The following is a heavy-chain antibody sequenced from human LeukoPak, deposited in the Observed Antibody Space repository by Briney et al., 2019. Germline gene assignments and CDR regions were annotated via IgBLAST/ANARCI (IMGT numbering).Heavy chain of an antibody. CDR2: ISSSSSYI. CDR3: ARGSLLTGAIDY. D-gene: IGHD1-20*01. CDR1: GFTFSSYS. J-gene: IGHJ4*02. Sequence: GGSLRLSCAASGFTFSSYSMNWVRQAPGKGLEWLSSISSSSSYIYYTDSVKGRFTISRDNAKNSLYLQMNSLRAEDTAVYYCARGSLLTGAIDYWGQGTLVTVSS. V-gene: IGHV3-21*01.